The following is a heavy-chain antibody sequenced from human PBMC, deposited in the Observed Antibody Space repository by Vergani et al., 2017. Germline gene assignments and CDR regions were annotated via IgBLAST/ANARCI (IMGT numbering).Heavy chain of an antibody. V-gene: IGHV3-66*02. CDR3: ARDLPAAMTEGYYYGMDV. J-gene: IGHJ6*02. CDR2: ISSGAGT. CDR1: AFPVRRPY. Sequence: EVQLVESGGGLVQPGGSLRLSCAASAFPVRRPYIRSLPPPPGTGLCWVSVISSGAGTSYADPVKGRFTISRDNSKNTLYLQMNSLRAEDTAVYYCARDLPAAMTEGYYYGMDVWGQGTTVTVSS. D-gene: IGHD2-2*01.